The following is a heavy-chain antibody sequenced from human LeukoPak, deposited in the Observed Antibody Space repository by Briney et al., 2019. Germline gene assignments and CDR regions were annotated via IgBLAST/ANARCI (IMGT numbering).Heavy chain of an antibody. V-gene: IGHV1-2*02. J-gene: IGHJ4*02. CDR3: ATLGYCSGGSCSGFDY. CDR1: GYTFTGYY. Sequence: ASVKVSCKASGYTFTGYYMHWVRQAPGQGLEWMGWINPNSGGTNYAQKFQGRVTMTRDTSISTAYMELSRLRSDDTAVYYCATLGYCSGGSCSGFDYWGQGTLVTVSS. CDR2: INPNSGGT. D-gene: IGHD2-15*01.